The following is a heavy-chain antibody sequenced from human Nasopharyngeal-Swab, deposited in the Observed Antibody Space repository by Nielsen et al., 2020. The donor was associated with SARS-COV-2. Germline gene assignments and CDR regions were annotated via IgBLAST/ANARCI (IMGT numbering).Heavy chain of an antibody. D-gene: IGHD3-9*01. CDR2: INWNGGST. V-gene: IGHV3-20*01. Sequence: GESLKISCAASGFTFDDYGMSWVRQAPGKGLEWVSGINWNGGSTGYADSVKGRFTISRDNAKNSLYLQMNSLRAEDTALYHCANFDILTGYLDYWGQGTLVTVSS. J-gene: IGHJ4*02. CDR1: GFTFDDYG. CDR3: ANFDILTGYLDY.